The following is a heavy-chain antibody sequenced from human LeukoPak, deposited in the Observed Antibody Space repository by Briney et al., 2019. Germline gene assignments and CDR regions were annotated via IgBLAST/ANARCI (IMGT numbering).Heavy chain of an antibody. V-gene: IGHV3-30*18. J-gene: IGHJ4*02. CDR2: ISYDGSNK. CDR3: AKEPGKYGNSWYVDY. Sequence: PGGSLRLSCAASGFTFSSYGMHWVRQAPGKGLEWVAVISYDGSNKYYADSVKGRFTISRDNSKNTLYLQMNSLRAEDTAVYYCAKEPGKYGNSWYVDYWGQGTLVTVSS. CDR1: GFTFSSYG. D-gene: IGHD6-13*01.